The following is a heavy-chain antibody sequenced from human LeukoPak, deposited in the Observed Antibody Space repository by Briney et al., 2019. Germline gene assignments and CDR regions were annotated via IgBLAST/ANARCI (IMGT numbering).Heavy chain of an antibody. D-gene: IGHD3-9*01. CDR3: ARDRLYYDILTGHRRDAFDI. CDR2: ISAYNDNT. CDR1: GYTFTSYG. J-gene: IGHJ3*02. Sequence: ASVKVSCKASGYTFTSYGISWVRQAPGQGLEWVGWISAYNDNTNYAQKLQGRVTMTTDTSTSTAYMELRSLRSDDTAVYYCARDRLYYDILTGHRRDAFDIWGQGTMVTVSS. V-gene: IGHV1-18*04.